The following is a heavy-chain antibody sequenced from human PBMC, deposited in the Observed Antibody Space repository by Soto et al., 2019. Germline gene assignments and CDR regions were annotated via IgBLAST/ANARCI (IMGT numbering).Heavy chain of an antibody. CDR1: GFSLSTSGVG. CDR3: AHRPSYCSGGSCYSGFDY. J-gene: IGHJ4*02. Sequence: QITLKESGPTLVKPTQTLTLTCTFSGFSLSTSGVGVGWIRQPPGKALEWLALIYWDDDKRYSPSLKSRLTITKHTSKNQVVITMTNMDPVDTATYYCAHRPSYCSGGSCYSGFDYWGQGTLVTVSS. V-gene: IGHV2-5*02. D-gene: IGHD2-15*01. CDR2: IYWDDDK.